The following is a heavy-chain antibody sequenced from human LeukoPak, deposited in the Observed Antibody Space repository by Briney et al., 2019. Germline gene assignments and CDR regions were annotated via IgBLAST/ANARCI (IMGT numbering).Heavy chain of an antibody. Sequence: SETLSLTCTVSGGSISSYYWSWIRQPAGRGLEWIGRIHARGDTNYNPSLKSRVTLSVDTSKNQFSLELSSVTAADTAVYYCARDTLSSSWYSHAFDIWGQGTMVTVS. CDR3: ARDTLSSSWYSHAFDI. V-gene: IGHV4-4*07. CDR2: IHARGDT. J-gene: IGHJ3*02. CDR1: GGSISSYY. D-gene: IGHD6-13*01.